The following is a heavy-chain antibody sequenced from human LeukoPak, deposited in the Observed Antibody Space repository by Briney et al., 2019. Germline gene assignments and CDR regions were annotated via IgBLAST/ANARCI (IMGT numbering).Heavy chain of an antibody. CDR1: GFSFSTYP. J-gene: IGHJ6*03. CDR3: ARDEGCSSTSCSVGYYYMDV. CDR2: ISTYSSTK. V-gene: IGHV3-48*01. D-gene: IGHD2-2*01. Sequence: PGGSLRLSCAASGFSFSTYPMNWVRQAPGKGLEWVSYISTYSSTKHYADSVKGRFTIARDDAKNSLYLQMNSLTAEDTGVYFCARDEGCSSTSCSVGYYYMDVWGKGTTVTVSS.